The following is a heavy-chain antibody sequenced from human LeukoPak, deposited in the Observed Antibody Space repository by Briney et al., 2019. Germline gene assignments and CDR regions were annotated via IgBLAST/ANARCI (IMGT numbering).Heavy chain of an antibody. CDR1: GYTFTGYY. CDR3: ARVGPRVNPDYYYYYMDV. CDR2: INPNSGGT. D-gene: IGHD1-14*01. V-gene: IGHV1-2*02. Sequence: ASVKVSCKASGYTFTGYYMHWVRQAPGQGLEWMGWINPNSGGTNYAQKFQGRVTMTRDTSISTAYMELSRLRAEDTAVYYCARVGPRVNPDYYYYYMDVWGKGTTVTVSS. J-gene: IGHJ6*03.